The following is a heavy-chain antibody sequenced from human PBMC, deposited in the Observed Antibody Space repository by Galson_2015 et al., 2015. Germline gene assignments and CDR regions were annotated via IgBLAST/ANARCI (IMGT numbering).Heavy chain of an antibody. CDR2: IYHSGST. CDR3: ARRVKRNSSEMDY. Sequence: SETLSLTCAVSGDSISSGNWWTWVRQPPGKGLEWLGQIYHSGSTNYNPSLKSRVTMSVDKSKNLFSLKLSSVTAADTAVYYCARRVKRNSSEMDYWGQGTLVTVSS. J-gene: IGHJ4*02. V-gene: IGHV4-4*02. D-gene: IGHD6-6*01. CDR1: GDSISSGNW.